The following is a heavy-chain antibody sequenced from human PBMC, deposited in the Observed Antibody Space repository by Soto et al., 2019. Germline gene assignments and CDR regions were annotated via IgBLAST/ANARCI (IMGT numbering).Heavy chain of an antibody. V-gene: IGHV3-48*03. CDR2: ISSSGSTI. CDR3: ARDPGGPTHYYDSSAPAGMDV. Sequence: PGGSLRLSCAASGFTFSSYEMNWVRQAPGKGLEWVSYISSSGSTIYYADSVKGRLTISRDNAKNSLYLQMNSLRAEDTAVYYCARDPGGPTHYYDSSAPAGMDVWGQGTTVTVS. D-gene: IGHD3-22*01. J-gene: IGHJ6*02. CDR1: GFTFSSYE.